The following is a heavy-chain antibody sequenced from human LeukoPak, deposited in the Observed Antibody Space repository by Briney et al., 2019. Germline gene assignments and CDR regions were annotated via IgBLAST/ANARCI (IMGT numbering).Heavy chain of an antibody. CDR2: INPNSGGT. D-gene: IGHD3-22*01. Sequence: GASVKVSCKASGFTFSKYYLHWVRQAPGQGLEWMGWINPNSGGTNYAQKFQGRVTMTRDTSISTAYMELSRLRSDDTAVYYCAPSYYYDSSGRFDYWGQGTLVTVSS. CDR3: APSYYYDSSGRFDY. V-gene: IGHV1-2*02. J-gene: IGHJ4*02. CDR1: GFTFSKYY.